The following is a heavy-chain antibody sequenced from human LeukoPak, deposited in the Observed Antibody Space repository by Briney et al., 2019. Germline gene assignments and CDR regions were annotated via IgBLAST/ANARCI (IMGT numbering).Heavy chain of an antibody. J-gene: IGHJ4*02. CDR2: ISGHNGNT. Sequence: ASVKVSCKASGYTFTSYGISWVRQAPGQGLEWMGWISGHNGNTNYAQKLQGRVTMSTDTSTSTAYMELSSLRSEDTAVYYCARSDMVRGAPVSTLGYWGQGTLVTVSS. CDR3: ARSDMVRGAPVSTLGY. V-gene: IGHV1-18*01. CDR1: GYTFTSYG. D-gene: IGHD3-10*01.